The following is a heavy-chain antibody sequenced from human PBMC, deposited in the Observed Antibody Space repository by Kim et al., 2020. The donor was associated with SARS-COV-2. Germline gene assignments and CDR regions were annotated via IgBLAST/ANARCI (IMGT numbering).Heavy chain of an antibody. CDR3: ARDQSGKAYYYYGMDV. Sequence: SETLSLTCTVSSGSISSGGYYWSWIRQHPGKGLEWIGYIYYSGSTYYNPSLKSRVTISVDTSKNQFSLKLSSVTAADTAVYYCARDQSGKAYYYYGMDVWGQGTTVTVSS. D-gene: IGHD1-26*01. CDR2: IYYSGST. J-gene: IGHJ6*02. V-gene: IGHV4-31*03. CDR1: SGSISSGGYY.